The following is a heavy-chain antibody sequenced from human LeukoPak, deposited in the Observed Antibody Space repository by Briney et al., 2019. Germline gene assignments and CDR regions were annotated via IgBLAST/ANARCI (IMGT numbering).Heavy chain of an antibody. CDR1: GGSISSSSYY. J-gene: IGHJ4*02. CDR2: IYYSGST. V-gene: IGHV4-39*01. Sequence: KASETLSLTCTVSGGSISSSSYYWGWIRQPSGKGLEWIGSIYYSGSTYYNPSLKSRVTISVDTSKNQFSLKLSSVTAADTAVYSCARLVEMATIPDYWGQGTLVTVSS. CDR3: ARLVEMATIPDY. D-gene: IGHD5-24*01.